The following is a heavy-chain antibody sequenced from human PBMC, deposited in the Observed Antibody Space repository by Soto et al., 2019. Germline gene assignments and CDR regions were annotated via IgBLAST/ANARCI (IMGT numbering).Heavy chain of an antibody. J-gene: IGHJ5*02. CDR1: GGTISGYY. D-gene: IGHD3-3*01. V-gene: IGHV4-4*07. CDR2: IYSSGNT. CDR3: ARGQRFSDWFDP. Sequence: SETLSLTCSVSGGTISGYYWTWIRQPAGKGLEWIGRIYSSGNTKYNPSLQSRVTMSLDTSNNQFSLRLSSVTAADTAVYYCARGQRFSDWFDPWGQGTLVTVSS.